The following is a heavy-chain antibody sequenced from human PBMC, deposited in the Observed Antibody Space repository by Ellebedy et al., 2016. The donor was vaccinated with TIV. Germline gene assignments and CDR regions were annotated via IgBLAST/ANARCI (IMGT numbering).Heavy chain of an antibody. J-gene: IGHJ4*02. CDR2: ISGSGDST. V-gene: IGHV3-23*01. D-gene: IGHD2-21*01. Sequence: PGGSLRLSCAASGFTFRDHGLSWVRQAPGKGLEWVSAISGSGDSTYYAESVKGRFTISRDNSKKTLYVQMNSLRAEDTATYYCTIFNYWGQGTLVTVSS. CDR3: TIFNY. CDR1: GFTFRDHG.